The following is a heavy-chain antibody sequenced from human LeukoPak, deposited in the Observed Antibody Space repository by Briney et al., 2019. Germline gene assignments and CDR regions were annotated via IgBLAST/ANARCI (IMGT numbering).Heavy chain of an antibody. V-gene: IGHV3-7*01. CDR2: IKQDGTEK. J-gene: IGHJ4*02. Sequence: PGESLRLSCAASGFSFTTYWMSWVRQAPGKGLEWVAHIKQDGTEKYYVDSVKGRFTISRDNAKNSLSLQMNSLRVEDTAVYYCAKLAKYFYGSETYYFFEHWGQGTPVTASS. CDR3: AKLAKYFYGSETYYFFEH. D-gene: IGHD3-10*01. CDR1: GFSFTTYW.